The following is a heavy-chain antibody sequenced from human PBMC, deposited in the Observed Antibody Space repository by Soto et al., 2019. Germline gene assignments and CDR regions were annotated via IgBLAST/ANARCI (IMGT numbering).Heavy chain of an antibody. CDR1: GFAFSNFH. J-gene: IGHJ6*02. CDR2: IGGAGNDI. D-gene: IGHD2-21*02. CDR3: AKRFSDDWEAGMDV. Sequence: QVLESGGGLVQPGGSLSLSCAASGFAFSNFHMNWVRQAPGKALQWVATIGGAGNDIHYADSVEGRFTVSRDNSKNTLHLQMDGLRDEDTAIYYCAKRFSDDWEAGMDVWGQGTTVTVSS. V-gene: IGHV3-23*01.